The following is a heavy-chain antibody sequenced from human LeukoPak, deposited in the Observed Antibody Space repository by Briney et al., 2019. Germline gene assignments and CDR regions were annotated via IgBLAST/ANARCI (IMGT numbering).Heavy chain of an antibody. CDR3: AKDRRVSVATISLLYYYYGMDV. D-gene: IGHD5-12*01. CDR2: ISYDGSNK. CDR1: GFTFSSYA. V-gene: IGHV3-30*18. J-gene: IGHJ6*02. Sequence: PGGSLRLSCAASGFTFSSYAMSWVRQAPGKGLEWVAVISYDGSNKYYADSVKGRFTISRDNSKNTLYLQMNSLRAEDTAVYYCAKDRRVSVATISLLYYYYGMDVWGQGTTVTVSS.